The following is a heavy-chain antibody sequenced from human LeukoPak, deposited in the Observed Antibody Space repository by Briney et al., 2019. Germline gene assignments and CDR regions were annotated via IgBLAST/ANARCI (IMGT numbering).Heavy chain of an antibody. CDR3: ARLLSGGEGY. V-gene: IGHV4-59*08. CDR1: GGSISNYY. Sequence: SETLSLTCTVSGGSISNYYWSWIRQPPGKGLEWIGHIYYSGSTNYNPSLKSRVTISVDTPKNQFSLKLSSVTAADMAVYYCARLLSGGEGYWGQGTLVTVSS. CDR2: IYYSGST. J-gene: IGHJ4*02. D-gene: IGHD3-16*01.